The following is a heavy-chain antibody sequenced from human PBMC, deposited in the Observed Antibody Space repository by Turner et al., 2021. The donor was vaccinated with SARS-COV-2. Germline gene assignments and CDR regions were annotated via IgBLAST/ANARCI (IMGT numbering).Heavy chain of an antibody. Sequence: QLQLQESGPGLVKPSETLSLTCTVSGGSISSSSYYWGWLRPPPGTGLGWIGNIYYSGTAYYHPSHKSRTTISVAPSNNQFSLKLTSVTAADAAVYYCARLTDTAMDYYCTDVWGQGTTVTVSS. V-gene: IGHV4-39*01. D-gene: IGHD5-18*01. CDR1: GGSISSSSYY. CDR3: ARLTDTAMDYYCTDV. CDR2: IYYSGTA. J-gene: IGHJ6*02.